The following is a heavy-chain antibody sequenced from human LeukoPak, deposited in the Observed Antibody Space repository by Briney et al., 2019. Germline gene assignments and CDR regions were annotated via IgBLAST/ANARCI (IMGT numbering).Heavy chain of an antibody. CDR3: ARETSSSALEY. CDR2: IYTSGST. Sequence: PSETLSLTCTVSGGSISSGSYYWSWIRQPAGKGLEWIGRIYTSGSTNYNPSLKSRATISVDTSRNQFSLKLTSVTAADTAVYYCARETSSSALEYWGQGTLVTVSS. J-gene: IGHJ4*02. CDR1: GGSISSGSYY. D-gene: IGHD6-6*01. V-gene: IGHV4-61*02.